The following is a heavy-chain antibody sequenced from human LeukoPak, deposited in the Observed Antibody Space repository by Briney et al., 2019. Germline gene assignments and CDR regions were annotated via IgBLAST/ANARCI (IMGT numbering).Heavy chain of an antibody. CDR1: GFTFYNTW. CDR2: IKTRGDGGTT. CDR3: ATGGYDFSY. Sequence: GGSLRLSCTVSGFTFYNTWMNWVRRAPGKGLEWVGRIKTRGDGGTTDYAAPINGRFTISRDDSKSTLFLQMNSLKTEDTAVYYCATGGYDFSYWGQGTQVTVSS. J-gene: IGHJ4*02. V-gene: IGHV3-15*07. D-gene: IGHD5-12*01.